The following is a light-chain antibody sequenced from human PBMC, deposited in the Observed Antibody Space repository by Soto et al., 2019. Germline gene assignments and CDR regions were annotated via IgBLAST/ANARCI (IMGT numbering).Light chain of an antibody. CDR1: QSVSNNY. CDR2: GAS. CDR3: QQYGSSPPVT. V-gene: IGKV3-20*01. J-gene: IGKJ4*01. Sequence: EIVLTQSPGTLSLSPGERATLSCRASQSVSNNYLAWYQQKPGQAPMLLIYGASSRSTGIPDRFRGSGSGTDFTLTISRLEPEEFAVYYCQQYGSSPPVTFGGGTRVEIK.